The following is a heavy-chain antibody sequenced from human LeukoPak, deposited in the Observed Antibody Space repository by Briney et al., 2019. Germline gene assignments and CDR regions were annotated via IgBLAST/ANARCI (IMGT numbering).Heavy chain of an antibody. CDR2: IRYDGSNK. CDR1: GFTFTSYG. V-gene: IGHV3-30*02. J-gene: IGHJ3*02. Sequence: GGSLRLSCAASGFTFTSYGIHWVRQAPGKGLEWVAFIRYDGSNKYYADSVKGRFTISRAKNTLYLQMNSLRAEDTAVYYCASPVEMATIAAFDIWGQGTMVTVSS. D-gene: IGHD5-24*01. CDR3: ASPVEMATIAAFDI.